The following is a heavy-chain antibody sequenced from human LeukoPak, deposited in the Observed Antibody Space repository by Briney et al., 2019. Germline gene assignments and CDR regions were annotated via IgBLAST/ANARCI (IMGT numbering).Heavy chain of an antibody. J-gene: IGHJ4*02. D-gene: IGHD3-10*01. CDR2: INSNSGGT. CDR3: ARDSFGHDNDFDY. CDR1: GYTFTNYF. Sequence: GASLTVSCKASGYTFTNYFLHWLRQAPGQGLEWMGWINSNSGGTHYAQKFQGRVTMTRDTSINTAYMELSRLRSDDTAVYYCARDSFGHDNDFDYWGQGTLVT. V-gene: IGHV1-2*02.